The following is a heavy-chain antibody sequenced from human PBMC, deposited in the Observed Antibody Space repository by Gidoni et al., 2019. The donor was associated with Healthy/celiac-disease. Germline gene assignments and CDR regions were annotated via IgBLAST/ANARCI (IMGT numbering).Heavy chain of an antibody. CDR2: ISDSGGST. CDR1: GFTFSSYA. CDR3: AKVMVSSWFFDY. V-gene: IGHV3-23*01. J-gene: IGHJ4*02. D-gene: IGHD6-13*01. Sequence: EVQLLESGGGLVQPGGSLRLSCAASGFTFSSYAMSWVRQAPGKGLGWVSAISDSGGSTYYADSVKGRFTISRDNSKNTLYLQMNSLRAEDTAVYYCAKVMVSSWFFDYWGLGTLVTVSS.